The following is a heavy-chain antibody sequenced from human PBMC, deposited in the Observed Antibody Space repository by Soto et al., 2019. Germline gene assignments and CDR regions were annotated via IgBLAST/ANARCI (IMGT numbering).Heavy chain of an antibody. V-gene: IGHV1-18*01. CDR3: ARVVVTAPPFDAVDI. CDR2: ISAYNGNT. Sequence: ASVKVSCKASGYTFTSYGISWLRQAPGHGLEWLGWISAYNGNTNNAQKLPCGVTMTTDTSTSTANMELRRMRSADTAVYDCARVVVTAPPFDAVDIWGKG. CDR1: GYTFTSYG. J-gene: IGHJ3*02. D-gene: IGHD2-21*02.